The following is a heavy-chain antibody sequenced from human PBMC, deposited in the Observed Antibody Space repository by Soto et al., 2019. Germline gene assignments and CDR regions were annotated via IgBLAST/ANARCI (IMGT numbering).Heavy chain of an antibody. Sequence: PGGSLRLSCAASGFTFSSYGMHWVRQAPGKGLEWVAVIWYDGSNKYYADSVKGRFTISRDNSKNTLYLQMNSLSAEDTAVYYCARVIGYCSSTSCLYYYYGMDVWGQGTTVTVSS. J-gene: IGHJ6*02. CDR2: IWYDGSNK. CDR3: ARVIGYCSSTSCLYYYYGMDV. V-gene: IGHV3-33*01. D-gene: IGHD2-2*01. CDR1: GFTFSSYG.